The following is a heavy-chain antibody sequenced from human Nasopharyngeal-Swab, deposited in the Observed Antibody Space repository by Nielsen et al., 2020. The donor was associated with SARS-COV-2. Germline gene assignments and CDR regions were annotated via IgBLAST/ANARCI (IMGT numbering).Heavy chain of an antibody. V-gene: IGHV4-39*01. CDR3: AGVSMDFDY. CDR2: IYYSGST. Sequence: GSLRLSCTVSGGSISSSSYYWGWIRQPPGKGLEWIGSIYYSGSTYYNPSLKSRVTISVDTSKNQFSLKLSSVTAADTAVYYCAGVSMDFDYWGPGTLVTVSS. J-gene: IGHJ4*02. CDR1: GGSISSSSYY. D-gene: IGHD5-24*01.